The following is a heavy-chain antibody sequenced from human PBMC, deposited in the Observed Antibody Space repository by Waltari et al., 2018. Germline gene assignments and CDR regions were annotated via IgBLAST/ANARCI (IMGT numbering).Heavy chain of an antibody. V-gene: IGHV4-34*01. CDR3: ARGRITGTTDLWFDP. CDR1: GGSFSGYY. Sequence: QVQLQQWGAGLLKPSETLSLTCAVYGGSFSGYYWSWIRQPPGKGLEWIGEIKHRGSTNYNPSLKSRVTISVDTSKNQFSLKLSSVTAADTAVYYCARGRITGTTDLWFDPWGQGTLVTVSS. J-gene: IGHJ5*02. D-gene: IGHD1-7*01. CDR2: IKHRGST.